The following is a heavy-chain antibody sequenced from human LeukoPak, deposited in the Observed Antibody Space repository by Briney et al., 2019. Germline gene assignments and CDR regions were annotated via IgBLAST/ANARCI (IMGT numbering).Heavy chain of an antibody. CDR2: IYPGDSDT. V-gene: IGHV5-51*01. CDR3: ARNPSGYHFDY. J-gene: IGHJ4*02. CDR1: GYSFTSDW. Sequence: GESLKISRKGSGYSFTSDWIGWVRQMPGKGLEWMGIIYPGDSDTRYSPSFQGQVTMSADKSISTAYLQWSSLKASDTAMYYCARNPSGYHFDYWGQGTLVTVSS. D-gene: IGHD6-13*01.